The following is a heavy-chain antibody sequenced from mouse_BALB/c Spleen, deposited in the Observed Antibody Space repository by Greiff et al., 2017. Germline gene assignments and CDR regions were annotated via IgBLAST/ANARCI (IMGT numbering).Heavy chain of an antibody. CDR2: ISDGGSYT. CDR3: ARGDVDWYFDV. J-gene: IGHJ1*01. V-gene: IGHV5-4*02. CDR1: GFTFSDYY. Sequence: EVKLMESGGGLVKPGGSLKLSCAASGFTFSDYYMYWVRQTPEKRLEWVATISDGGSYTYYPDSVKGRFTISRDNAKNNLYLQMSSLKSEDTAMYYCARGDVDWYFDVWGAGTTVTVSS.